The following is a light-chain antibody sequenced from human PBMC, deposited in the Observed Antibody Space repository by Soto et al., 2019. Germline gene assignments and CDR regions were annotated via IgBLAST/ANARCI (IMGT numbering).Light chain of an antibody. Sequence: DIQMTQYPSTLSASVGDRVTITCRASQSISSWLAWYQQKPGKAPKLLIYKASTLKSGVPSRFSGSGYGTELTITISSLKTDDFATYYCQQYDSYSWTFGHGTKVDIK. V-gene: IGKV1-5*03. CDR3: QQYDSYSWT. CDR1: QSISSW. CDR2: KAS. J-gene: IGKJ1*01.